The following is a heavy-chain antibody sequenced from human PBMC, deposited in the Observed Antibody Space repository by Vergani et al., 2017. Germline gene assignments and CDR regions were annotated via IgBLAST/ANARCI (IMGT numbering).Heavy chain of an antibody. Sequence: EVQLVESGGGLVQPGGSLRLSCVASGFTFSSYAMHWVRQAPGKGLEYVSAISSNGGSTYYANSVKGRFTISRDNSKNTLYLQMGSLRAEDMAVYYCARVYRGLFDYWGQGSLVTVSS. V-gene: IGHV3-64*01. CDR3: ARVYRGLFDY. CDR2: ISSNGGST. D-gene: IGHD1-14*01. CDR1: GFTFSSYA. J-gene: IGHJ4*02.